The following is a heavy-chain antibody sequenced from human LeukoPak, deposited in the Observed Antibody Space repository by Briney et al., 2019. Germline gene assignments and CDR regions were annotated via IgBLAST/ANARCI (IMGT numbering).Heavy chain of an antibody. CDR2: ISSSSNYI. D-gene: IGHD2-2*01. V-gene: IGHV3-21*04. CDR3: ERDVGYSSSTSCYGSAY. CDR1: TFTFYNYN. J-gene: IGHJ4*02. Sequence: AGSLTLSCAACTFTFYNYNVKGLRHAPEEGLEGLTSISSSSNYIYHTDSGKGRFTITRDNAKNTVYLQMNSLRAEDTAVYYCERDVGYSSSTSCYGSAYWGQGNLVTVSS.